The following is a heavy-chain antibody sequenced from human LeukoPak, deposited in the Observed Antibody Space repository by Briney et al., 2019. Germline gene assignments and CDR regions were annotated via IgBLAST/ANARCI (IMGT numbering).Heavy chain of an antibody. Sequence: SETLSHTCTVSGGSISSGDYYWSWIRQPPGKGLEWIGYIYYSGSTYYIPSLNSRVAISVDTSRNQFSLKLSSVTAADTAVYYCARAAGLGYCSGGSCTTTFDYWGQGTLVTVSS. CDR3: ARAAGLGYCSGGSCTTTFDY. D-gene: IGHD2-15*01. J-gene: IGHJ4*02. CDR1: GGSISSGDYY. V-gene: IGHV4-30-4*01. CDR2: IYYSGST.